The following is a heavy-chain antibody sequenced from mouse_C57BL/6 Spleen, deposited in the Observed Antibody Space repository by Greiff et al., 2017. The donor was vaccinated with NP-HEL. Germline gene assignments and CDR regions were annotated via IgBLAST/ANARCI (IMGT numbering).Heavy chain of an antibody. V-gene: IGHV5-17*01. Sequence: EVKLMESGGGLVKPGGSLKLSCAASGFTFSDYGMHWVRQAPEKGLEWVAYISSGSSTIYYADTVKGRFTISRDNAKNTLFLQMTSLRSEDTAMYYCARDPYYYGSSPGMDYWGQGTSVTVSS. CDR3: ARDPYYYGSSPGMDY. CDR1: GFTFSDYG. CDR2: ISSGSSTI. J-gene: IGHJ4*01. D-gene: IGHD1-1*01.